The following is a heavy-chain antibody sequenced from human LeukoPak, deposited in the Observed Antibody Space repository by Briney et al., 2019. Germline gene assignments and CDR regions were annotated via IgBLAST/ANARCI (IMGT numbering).Heavy chain of an antibody. J-gene: IGHJ4*02. Sequence: GGSLRLSCTVSGFTVSSNSMSWVRQAPGKGLEWVPFIYSDNTHYSDSVKGRFTISRDNSKNTLYLQMNSLRAEDTAVYYCARRAGAYSRPYDYWGQGTLVTVSS. CDR3: ARRAGAYSRPYDY. CDR1: GFTVSSNS. CDR2: IYSDNT. D-gene: IGHD4/OR15-4a*01. V-gene: IGHV3-53*01.